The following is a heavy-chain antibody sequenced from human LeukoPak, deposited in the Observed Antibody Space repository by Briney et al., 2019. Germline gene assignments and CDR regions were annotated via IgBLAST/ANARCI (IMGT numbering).Heavy chain of an antibody. CDR3: ARRAGAYSHPYDY. J-gene: IGHJ4*02. CDR2: IIPIFGTA. CDR1: GGAFSTYA. V-gene: IGHV1-69*06. D-gene: IGHD4/OR15-4a*01. Sequence: GASVKVSCKASGGAFSTYAISWVRQAPGQGLEWMGGIIPIFGTANYAQNFQGRVTITADKSTSTAYMELSSLRAEDTAVYYCARRAGAYSHPYDYWGQGTLVTVSS.